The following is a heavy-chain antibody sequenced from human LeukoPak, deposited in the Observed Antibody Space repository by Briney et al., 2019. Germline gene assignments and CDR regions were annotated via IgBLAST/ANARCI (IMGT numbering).Heavy chain of an antibody. CDR2: IYHSGST. CDR3: ARHSGLTGGWFDP. CDR1: GASISSGDYS. Sequence: SETLSLTCAVSGASISSGDYSWSWIRQPPGKGLEWIGYIYHSGSTTYNPSLKSRLTISLDRSKNQFSLKLSSVTAADTAVYYCARHSGLTGGWFDPWGQGTLVTVSS. J-gene: IGHJ5*02. D-gene: IGHD3-10*01. V-gene: IGHV4-30-2*01.